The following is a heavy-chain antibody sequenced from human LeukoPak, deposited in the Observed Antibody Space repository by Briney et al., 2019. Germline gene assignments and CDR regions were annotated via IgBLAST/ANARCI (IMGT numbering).Heavy chain of an antibody. D-gene: IGHD2-21*01. CDR1: GFTVSSNY. V-gene: IGHV3-53*01. Sequence: GGSLRLSCAASGFTVSSNYMSRVRQAPGKGLEWVSVIYGGGSTDYADSVKGRFTISRDNLKNTLYLQMNSLRAEDTAVYYCARGGSGDIFDIWGQGTMVTVSS. CDR2: IYGGGST. CDR3: ARGGSGDIFDI. J-gene: IGHJ3*02.